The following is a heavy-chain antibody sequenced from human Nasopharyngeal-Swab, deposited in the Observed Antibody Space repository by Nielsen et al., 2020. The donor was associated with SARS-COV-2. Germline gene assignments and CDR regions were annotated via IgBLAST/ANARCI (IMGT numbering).Heavy chain of an antibody. CDR3: ARGLPSYYDSSGYYSD. J-gene: IGHJ4*02. CDR1: GGSISSYY. V-gene: IGHV4-59*01. D-gene: IGHD3-22*01. Sequence: SEILSLTCTVSGGSISSYYWSWIRQPPGKGLEWIGYIDYSGSTNYDPSLKSRVTISVDTSKNQFSLKLSSVTAADTAVYYCARGLPSYYDSSGYYSDWGQGTLVTVSS. CDR2: IDYSGST.